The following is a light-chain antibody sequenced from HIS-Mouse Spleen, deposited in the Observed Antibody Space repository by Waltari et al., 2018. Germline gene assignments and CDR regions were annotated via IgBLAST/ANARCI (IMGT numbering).Light chain of an antibody. CDR1: SSYVGGYNY. CDR2: DVS. CDR3: SSYTSSSTYV. J-gene: IGLJ1*01. V-gene: IGLV2-14*03. Sequence: QSALTQPASVSGSPGQSITISCPGTSSYVGGYNYVFWYQQHPGKAPKLMIYDVSNRPSGVSNRFSGSKSGNTASLTISGLQAEDEADYYCSSYTSSSTYVFGTGTKVTVL.